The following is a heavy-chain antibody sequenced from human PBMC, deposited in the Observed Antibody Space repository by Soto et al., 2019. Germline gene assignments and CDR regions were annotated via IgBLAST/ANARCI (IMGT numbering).Heavy chain of an antibody. CDR3: ARVMCGDCSSYYYYSMDV. CDR1: GFTFGTFT. CDR2: IGTTSTYI. J-gene: IGHJ6*02. V-gene: IGHV3-21*01. Sequence: GGSLRLSCAASGFTFGTFTMSWVRQAPGKGLEWVSSIGTTSTYIYYADSVRGRFTISRDNAKNSLYLQMNSLRAEDTAVYFCARVMCGDCSSYYYYSMDVWGQGTTVTVSS. D-gene: IGHD2-21*02.